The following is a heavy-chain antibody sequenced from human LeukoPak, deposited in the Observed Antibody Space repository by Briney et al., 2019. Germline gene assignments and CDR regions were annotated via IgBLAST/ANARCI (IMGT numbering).Heavy chain of an antibody. CDR1: GYSISSGYY. V-gene: IGHV4-38-2*01. CDR3: AIRARGNRFDP. Sequence: SETLSLTCAASGYSISSGYYWGWIRQPPGKGLEWIGSIYHSGSTYHNPSLKSRVTISVDTSKNQFSLKLSSVTAADTAVYYCAIRARGNRFDPWGQGTLVTVSS. CDR2: IYHSGST. J-gene: IGHJ5*02.